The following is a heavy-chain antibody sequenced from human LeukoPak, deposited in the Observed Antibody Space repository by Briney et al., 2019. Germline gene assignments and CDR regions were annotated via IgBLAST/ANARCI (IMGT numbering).Heavy chain of an antibody. J-gene: IGHJ6*03. CDR2: FDPDTVET. CDR1: GYTLTALS. CDR3: ARDSAFRGVGDYHYYYMDV. D-gene: IGHD1-26*01. V-gene: IGHV1-24*01. Sequence: ASVKVSCRVSGYTLTALSMHWVRQAPGKGLEWMGGFDPDTVETIYAQKFQGRVTMTEDTSTDTAYMDLSSLRSEDTAVYYCARDSAFRGVGDYHYYYMDVWGKGTTVTVSS.